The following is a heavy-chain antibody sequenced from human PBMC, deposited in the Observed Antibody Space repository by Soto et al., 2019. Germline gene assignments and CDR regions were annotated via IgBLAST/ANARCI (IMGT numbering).Heavy chain of an antibody. Sequence: ASVKVSCKASGYTFTSYGISWVRQAPGQGLEWVGWISAYNGNTNYAQKLQGRVTMTTDTSTSTAYMELRSLRSDDTAVYYCASLIAVAGTGAFDIWGQGTMVTVSS. CDR1: GYTFTSYG. CDR2: ISAYNGNT. V-gene: IGHV1-18*01. D-gene: IGHD6-19*01. CDR3: ASLIAVAGTGAFDI. J-gene: IGHJ3*02.